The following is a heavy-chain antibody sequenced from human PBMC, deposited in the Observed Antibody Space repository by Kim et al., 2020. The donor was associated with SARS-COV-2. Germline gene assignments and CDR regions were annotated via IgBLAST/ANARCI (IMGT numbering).Heavy chain of an antibody. J-gene: IGHJ6*02. V-gene: IGHV2-70*11. CDR2: IDWDDDK. Sequence: SGPTLVKATQTLTLTCTFSGFSLSANGVCVHWIRQPPGKALEWLARIDWDDDKKYNASLKTRLTISKDTSKNEVVLKITDVDPVDTGTYYCARMESYSDYDFFPGLDVWGQGTTVTVSS. D-gene: IGHD4-17*01. CDR3: ARMESYSDYDFFPGLDV. CDR1: GFSLSANGVC.